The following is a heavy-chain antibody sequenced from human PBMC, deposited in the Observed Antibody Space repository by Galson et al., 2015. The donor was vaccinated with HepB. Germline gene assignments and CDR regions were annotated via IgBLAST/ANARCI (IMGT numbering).Heavy chain of an antibody. J-gene: IGHJ4*02. D-gene: IGHD3-22*01. Sequence: SLRLSCAASGFTFSSNGLSWVRQAPGKGLEWVSHIGTSSGDTYYADSVKGRFTIPRDNSKSTLYLQMNSLKTEDTAVYYCALPGGDSSGYYFDYWGQGTLVTVSS. CDR1: GFTFSSNG. V-gene: IGHV3-23*01. CDR2: IGTSSGDT. CDR3: ALPGGDSSGYYFDY.